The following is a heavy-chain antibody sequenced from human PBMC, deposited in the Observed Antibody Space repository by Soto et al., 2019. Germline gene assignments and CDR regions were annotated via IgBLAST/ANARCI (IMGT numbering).Heavy chain of an antibody. D-gene: IGHD3-3*01. J-gene: IGHJ3*02. V-gene: IGHV3-11*01. CDR2: INNRGNAI. Sequence: QVQLVESGGDLVKPGGSLRLSCVASGVSISDQYMSWIRQAPGKGLEWVSYINNRGNAIYYTDSVKGRFTISRDNAKNSVHLEMSSLRAEDTAKYFCVGQRRTHDAFGIWGQGTMVTVS. CDR3: VGQRRTHDAFGI. CDR1: GVSISDQY.